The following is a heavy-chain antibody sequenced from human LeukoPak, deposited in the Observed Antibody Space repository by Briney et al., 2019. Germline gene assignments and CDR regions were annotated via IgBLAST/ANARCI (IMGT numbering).Heavy chain of an antibody. CDR1: GFILNDYG. J-gene: IGHJ6*02. CDR3: ARDRHCVNGVCHSPPGMDV. V-gene: IGHV3-33*01. CDR2: IWFDKNQ. D-gene: IGHD2-8*01. Sequence: PGRSLRPSCAASGFILNDYGMHWVRQAPGKGLEWVSDIWFDKNQHFADSVKGRFAISRDNSKNTVYLQINSLRAEDTAVYYCARDRHCVNGVCHSPPGMDVWGQGTTVTVSS.